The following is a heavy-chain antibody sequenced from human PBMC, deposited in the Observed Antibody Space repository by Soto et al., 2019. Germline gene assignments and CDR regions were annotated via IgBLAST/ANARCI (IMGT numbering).Heavy chain of an antibody. CDR3: ARRYDSSGYPYFDY. CDR1: GFTFSSYW. D-gene: IGHD3-22*01. Sequence: PGGSLRLSCAASGFTFSSYWMSWVRQAPGKGLEWVANIKQDGSEKYYVDSVKGRFTISRDNAKNSLYLQMNSLRAEDTAVYYCARRYDSSGYPYFDYWGQGTLVTVSS. V-gene: IGHV3-7*01. CDR2: IKQDGSEK. J-gene: IGHJ4*02.